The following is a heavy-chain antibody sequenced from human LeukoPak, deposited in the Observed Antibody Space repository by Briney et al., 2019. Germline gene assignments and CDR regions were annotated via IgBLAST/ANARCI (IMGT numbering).Heavy chain of an antibody. CDR1: GGSISSYY. V-gene: IGHV4-4*07. CDR3: ARGSLPVRPIRKNDAFDI. Sequence: ASETLSLTCTVSGGSISSYYWSWIRQPAGKGLEWIGRIYTSGSTNYNPSLKSRVTMSVDTSKNQFSLKLSSVTAADTAVYYCARGSLPVRPIRKNDAFDIWGQGTMVTVSS. D-gene: IGHD1-14*01. CDR2: IYTSGST. J-gene: IGHJ3*02.